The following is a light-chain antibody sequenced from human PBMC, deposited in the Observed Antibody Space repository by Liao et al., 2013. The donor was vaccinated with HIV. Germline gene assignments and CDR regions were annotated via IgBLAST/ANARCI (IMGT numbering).Light chain of an antibody. CDR3: QAWDSSTGV. Sequence: SYELTQPPSVSVSPGQTASITCSGDKLGDKYACWYQQKPGQAPVLVIYYDGDRPSGIPERFSGSNSGNTATLTISGTQAMDEADYYCQAWDSSTGVFGGGTKLTVL. CDR1: KLGDKY. V-gene: IGLV3-1*01. J-gene: IGLJ2*01. CDR2: YDG.